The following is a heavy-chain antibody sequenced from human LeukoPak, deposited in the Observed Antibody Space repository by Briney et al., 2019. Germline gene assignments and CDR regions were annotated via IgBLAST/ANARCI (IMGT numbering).Heavy chain of an antibody. V-gene: IGHV4-61*02. Sequence: PSQTLSLTCTVSGGSISSGSYYWSWIRQPAGKGLEWIGRIYTSGSTNYNPSLKSRVTISVDTSKNQFSLKLSSVTAADTAVYYCARDGGWELLPYYWGQGTLVTVSS. CDR1: GGSISSGSYY. CDR3: ARDGGWELLPYY. D-gene: IGHD1-26*01. J-gene: IGHJ4*02. CDR2: IYTSGST.